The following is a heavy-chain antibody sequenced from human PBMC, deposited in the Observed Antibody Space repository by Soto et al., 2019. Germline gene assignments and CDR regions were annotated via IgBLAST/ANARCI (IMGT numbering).Heavy chain of an antibody. J-gene: IGHJ6*03. Sequence: EVQLVESGGDLVQPGRSLRLSCAASGFTVSSNYMSWVRQAPGKGLEWVSVIQSGGSTFYADSVKGRFTISRDNSKITLYLQMNSLRVEDTAMNYCSRDDVHCSGRSGYGVPMDVWGRGTKVTVPS. CDR2: IQSGGST. CDR3: SRDDVHCSGRSGYGVPMDV. V-gene: IGHV3-66*01. CDR1: GFTVSSNY. D-gene: IGHD2-15*01.